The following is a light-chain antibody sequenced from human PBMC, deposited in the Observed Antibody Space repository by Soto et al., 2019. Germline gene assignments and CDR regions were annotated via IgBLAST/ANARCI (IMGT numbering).Light chain of an antibody. V-gene: IGLV2-14*01. CDR3: SSYTTSSKYV. Sequence: QSVLTQPASVSGSPGQSITISCTGTSSDVGSYNFVSWYQHLPGKAPKLMIYEVSNRPSGVSDRFSGSKSGNTASLTISGLQAEDEAAYYCSSYTTSSKYVFGAGTKVT. CDR1: SSDVGSYNF. J-gene: IGLJ1*01. CDR2: EVS.